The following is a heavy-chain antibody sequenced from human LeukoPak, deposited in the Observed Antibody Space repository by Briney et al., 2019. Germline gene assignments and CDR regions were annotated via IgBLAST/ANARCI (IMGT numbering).Heavy chain of an antibody. D-gene: IGHD6-13*01. Sequence: QSGGSLRLSCAASGFTFDDYAMHWVRQAPGKGLEWVSGISWNSGSIGYADSVKGRFTISRDNAKNSLYLQMNSLRAEDTALYYCAKGGYSSSWTDFDYWGQGTLVTVSS. J-gene: IGHJ4*02. CDR3: AKGGYSSSWTDFDY. CDR2: ISWNSGSI. CDR1: GFTFDDYA. V-gene: IGHV3-9*01.